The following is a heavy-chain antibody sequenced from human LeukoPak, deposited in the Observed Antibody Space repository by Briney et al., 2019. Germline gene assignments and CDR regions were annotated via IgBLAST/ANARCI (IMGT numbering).Heavy chain of an antibody. CDR3: ARSSDYSNYIFAY. J-gene: IGHJ4*02. CDR1: GYTFTYHY. D-gene: IGHD4-11*01. V-gene: IGHV1-45*02. CDR2: ITPFSGNT. Sequence: SVKVSCKASGYTFTYHYLHWVRQAPGQALEWMGWITPFSGNTNYAQKFQDRVTITRDRSMSTVYMELSSLRSEDTAMYYCARSSDYSNYIFAYWGQGTLVTVSS.